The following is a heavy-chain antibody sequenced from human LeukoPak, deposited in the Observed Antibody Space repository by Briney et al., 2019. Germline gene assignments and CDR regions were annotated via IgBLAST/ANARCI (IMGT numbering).Heavy chain of an antibody. D-gene: IGHD2-2*01. V-gene: IGHV1-2*02. CDR1: GYTFTGYY. J-gene: IGHJ4*02. CDR2: INPNSGGT. Sequence: ASVKVSCKASGYTFTGYYMHWVRQAPGQGLEWMGWINPNSGGTNYAQKFQGRVTMTRDTSISTAYMELSRLRSDDTAVYYCARVGLGYCSSTSCPNFDYWGQGTLVTVSS. CDR3: ARVGLGYCSSTSCPNFDY.